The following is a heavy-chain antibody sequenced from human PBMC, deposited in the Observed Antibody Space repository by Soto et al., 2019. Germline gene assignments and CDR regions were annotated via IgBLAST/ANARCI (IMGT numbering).Heavy chain of an antibody. CDR2: IYPGDSDT. Sequence: GESLKISCKGSGYSFTSYWIGWVRQMPGKGLEWMGIIYPGDSDTRYSPSFQGQVTISANKSISTAHLQWSSLKASDTAMYYCARLGIAARPYFDYWGQGTLVTVSS. CDR3: ARLGIAARPYFDY. D-gene: IGHD6-6*01. V-gene: IGHV5-51*01. J-gene: IGHJ4*02. CDR1: GYSFTSYW.